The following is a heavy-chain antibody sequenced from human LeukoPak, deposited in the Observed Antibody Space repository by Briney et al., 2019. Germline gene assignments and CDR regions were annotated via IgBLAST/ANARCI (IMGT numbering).Heavy chain of an antibody. CDR3: ARDRGRDGYNFDY. V-gene: IGHV3-48*01. Sequence: PGGSLRLSCAASGFTFSSSSMNWVRQAPGKGLEWVPYISSSSTMYYADSVKGRFTISRDNAKNSLYLQMNSLRAEDTAVYYCARDRGRDGYNFDYWGQGTLVTVSS. CDR1: GFTFSSSS. CDR2: ISSSSTM. J-gene: IGHJ4*02. D-gene: IGHD5-24*01.